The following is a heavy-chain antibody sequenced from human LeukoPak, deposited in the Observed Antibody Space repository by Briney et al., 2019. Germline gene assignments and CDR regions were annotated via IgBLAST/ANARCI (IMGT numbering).Heavy chain of an antibody. D-gene: IGHD3-10*01. CDR1: GFTFSDYP. Sequence: GGSLRLSCAASGFTFSDYPMNWIRQAPGKGLEWVSNIRATSTTLYYQDYYADSVKGRFTTSRDNAKNSLYLQMNSLRAEDTAVYYCAKSRTMVRHTPGTYWGQGTLVTVSS. CDR2: IRATSTTL. V-gene: IGHV3-48*01. CDR3: AKSRTMVRHTPGTY. J-gene: IGHJ4*02.